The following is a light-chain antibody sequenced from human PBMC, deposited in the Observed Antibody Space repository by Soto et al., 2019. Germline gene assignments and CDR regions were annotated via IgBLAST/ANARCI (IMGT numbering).Light chain of an antibody. J-gene: IGLJ1*01. CDR1: SSDVGRYNY. CDR3: TSYTSENTYV. CDR2: DVT. Sequence: QSVLTQPASVSGSPGQSITISCTGTSSDVGRYNYVSWYQLHPGKAPQLIIYDVTDRPSGVSDRFSGSKSGDTASLTISGLQAEDEADYFCTSYTSENTYVFGTGTKLTVL. V-gene: IGLV2-14*01.